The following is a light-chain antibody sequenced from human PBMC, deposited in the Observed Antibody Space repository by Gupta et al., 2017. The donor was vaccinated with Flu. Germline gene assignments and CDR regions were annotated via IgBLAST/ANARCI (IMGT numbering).Light chain of an antibody. V-gene: IGLV3-10*01. Sequence: SYELTQPPSVSVSPGQTARITCSGDALPKKYADWYQQKSGQATVLVIYEDSKRPSGIPERFSGSSSGTMATLTISGAQVEDEADYYGYSTDSSGNPPFGTGTKVTVL. CDR2: EDS. CDR1: ALPKKY. CDR3: YSTDSSGNPP. J-gene: IGLJ1*01.